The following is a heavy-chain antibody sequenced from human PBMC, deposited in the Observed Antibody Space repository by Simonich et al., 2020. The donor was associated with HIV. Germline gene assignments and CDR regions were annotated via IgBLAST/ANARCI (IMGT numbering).Heavy chain of an antibody. V-gene: IGHV4-38-2*01. CDR1: GYSISSGYY. D-gene: IGHD6-13*01. CDR2: IYHSGST. Sequence: QVQLQESGPGLVKPSETLSLTCAVSGYSISSGYYWGWIRQPPGKGLEWIGSIYHSGSTYYNPPLKSRGTISVDTSKNQFSLKLSSVTAADTAVYYCARVMQQQLDRYYYYGMDVWGQGTTVTVSS. J-gene: IGHJ6*02. CDR3: ARVMQQQLDRYYYYGMDV.